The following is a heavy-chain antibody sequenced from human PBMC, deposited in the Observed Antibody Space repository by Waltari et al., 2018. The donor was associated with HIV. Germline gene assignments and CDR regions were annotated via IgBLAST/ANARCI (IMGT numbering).Heavy chain of an antibody. CDR2: IKYDGRQK. J-gene: IGHJ6*02. Sequence: EVQLVESGGGLVQPGGSLRLSCETSGFIFSFYWMTWFRQAPGKGLEGGANIKYDGRQKYDVESVKGRFTVSRDNADNSMYWQMNSLRDTDTGVYYCARKSQKDRRGVDVWGQGTTVIVSS. V-gene: IGHV3-7*01. CDR3: ARKSQKDRRGVDV. CDR1: GFIFSFYW. D-gene: IGHD2-15*01.